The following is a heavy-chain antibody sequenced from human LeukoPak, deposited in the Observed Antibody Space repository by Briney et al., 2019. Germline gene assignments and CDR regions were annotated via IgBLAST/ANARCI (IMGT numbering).Heavy chain of an antibody. CDR2: IYHSGST. D-gene: IGHD1-7*01. CDR1: GGSISSGGYY. CDR3: ARAGPYNWNYGPHFYFDY. J-gene: IGHJ4*02. V-gene: IGHV4-30-2*01. Sequence: NPSETLSLTCTVSGGSISSGGYYWSWIRQPPGKGLEWIGYIYHSGSTYYNPSLKSRVTISVDRSKNQFSLKLSSVTAADTAVYYCARAGPYNWNYGPHFYFDYWGQGTLVTVSS.